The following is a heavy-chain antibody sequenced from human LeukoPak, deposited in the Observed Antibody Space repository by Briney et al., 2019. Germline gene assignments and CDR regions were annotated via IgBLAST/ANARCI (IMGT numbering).Heavy chain of an antibody. CDR1: GYTFTSYD. J-gene: IGHJ5*02. D-gene: IGHD6-13*01. V-gene: IGHV1-8*01. CDR2: MNPNSGNA. CDR3: ARGRKAADNWFDP. Sequence: ASVKVSCKASGYTFTSYDINWVRQATGQGLEWMGWMNPNSGNAGYAQKFQGRVTMTRNTSIGTAYMELSSLRSEDTAVYYCARGRKAADNWFDPWGQGTLVTVSS.